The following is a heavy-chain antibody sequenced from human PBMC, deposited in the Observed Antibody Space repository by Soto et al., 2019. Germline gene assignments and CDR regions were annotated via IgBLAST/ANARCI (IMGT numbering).Heavy chain of an antibody. J-gene: IGHJ4*02. Sequence: SETLSLTCTVSGGSINHYYWTWIRQPPGKGLEWIGNIHYNGNTKYSPSLKSRVTMSVDTSKNHFSLKLISVTTADTAVYFCAREGNLGRWIQPLDSWGQGTLVTVSS. D-gene: IGHD5-18*01. V-gene: IGHV4-59*01. CDR3: AREGNLGRWIQPLDS. CDR2: IHYNGNT. CDR1: GGSINHYY.